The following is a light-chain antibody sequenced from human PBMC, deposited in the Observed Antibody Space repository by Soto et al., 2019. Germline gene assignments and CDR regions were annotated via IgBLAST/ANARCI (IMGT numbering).Light chain of an antibody. Sequence: DIQITQSPSSLSSFVLDRFTITFQASQDINNYLNWYQQKSGKAPKLLIYDASNLEAGVPSRFRGSGSGTDFTFTISRLQPEDIATYYCQQYENLPTFGQGTRLEIK. J-gene: IGKJ5*01. CDR3: QQYENLPT. CDR1: QDINNY. CDR2: DAS. V-gene: IGKV1-33*01.